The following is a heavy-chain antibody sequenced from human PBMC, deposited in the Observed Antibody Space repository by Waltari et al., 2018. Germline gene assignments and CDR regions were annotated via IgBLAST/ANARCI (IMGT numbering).Heavy chain of an antibody. V-gene: IGHV1-69*10. J-gene: IGHJ2*01. D-gene: IGHD6-6*01. CDR1: GGTFSSYA. CDR2: IIPSLGIA. CDR3: ALSSSSFNINWYFDL. Sequence: QVQLVQSGAEVKKPGSSVKVSCKASGGTFSSYAISWVRQAPGQGLEWMGGIIPSLGIANYAQKFQGRVTITADKSTSTAYMELSSLRSEDTAVYYCALSSSSFNINWYFDLWGRGTLVTVSS.